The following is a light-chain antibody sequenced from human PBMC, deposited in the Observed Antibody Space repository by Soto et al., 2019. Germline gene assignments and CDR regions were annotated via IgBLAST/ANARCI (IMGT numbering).Light chain of an antibody. CDR2: GAF. Sequence: EIVLTQSPATLSLYPGERATLSCRASPSVTNYLAWYQQKHGQATRLVIYGAFNWATGIPARFSGSGSGTDFTLTISSLEPEDFAVYYGQQRNIWPPVTFXQGTRTEIK. J-gene: IGKJ5*01. CDR3: QQRNIWPPVT. V-gene: IGKV3-11*01. CDR1: PSVTNY.